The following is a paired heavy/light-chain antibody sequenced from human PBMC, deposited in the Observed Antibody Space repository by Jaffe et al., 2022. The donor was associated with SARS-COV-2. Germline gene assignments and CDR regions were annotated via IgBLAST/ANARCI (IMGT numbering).Light chain of an antibody. J-gene: IGKJ4*01. Sequence: DIVMTQSPDSLAVSLGERATINCKSSQSILYSSNNKNYLAWYQQKPGQPPKLLIYWASTRESGVPDRFSGSGSGTDFTLTISSLQAEDVAVYYCQQYYSLLPLTFGGGTKVEIK. CDR3: QQYYSLLPLT. CDR1: QSILYSSNNKNY. V-gene: IGKV4-1*01. CDR2: WAS.
Heavy chain of an antibody. V-gene: IGHV4-39*01. CDR1: GGSIRNTSYY. J-gene: IGHJ5*01. CDR3: TRHLVTNNWFDS. Sequence: QLQMLESGPGLVRPSETLSLTCTVSGGSIRNTSYYWGWIRQPPGKGLEWIGTIYYDGTTYYNPSLKSRVTIFVDTSKNQFSLNMRSVTAADTAVFYCTRHLVTNNWFDSWGQGTLVTVSS. CDR2: IYYDGTT. D-gene: IGHD5-18*01.